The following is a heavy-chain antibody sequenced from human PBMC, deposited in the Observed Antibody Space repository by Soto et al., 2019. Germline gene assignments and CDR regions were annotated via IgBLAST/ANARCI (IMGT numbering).Heavy chain of an antibody. D-gene: IGHD2-15*01. J-gene: IGHJ4*02. CDR3: VKQAHGLDGVAFDY. CDR1: GFVFSEST. V-gene: IGHV3-64D*06. Sequence: VGSLILSCSASGFVFSESTVYWVRQVPGKGLEAISAVSTSGRSTYYADSVKDRFTISRDNSKNTLFLQMGSPRPEDTAIYYCVKQAHGLDGVAFDYWGQGTRVTVSS. CDR2: VSTSGRST.